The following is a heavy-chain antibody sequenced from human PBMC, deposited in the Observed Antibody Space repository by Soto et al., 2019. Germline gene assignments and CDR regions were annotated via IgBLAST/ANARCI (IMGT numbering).Heavy chain of an antibody. J-gene: IGHJ4*02. V-gene: IGHV3-30*18. D-gene: IGHD1-20*01. Sequence: VRLSCAASGFTFSGHGIHWVRQAPGKGLEWVAVISYDGSSEYYADSVKGRFSVSRDNSNNMAYLQMNSLRVEDTAMYYCAKQYNLGGLEDYWGQGTLVTVSS. CDR3: AKQYNLGGLEDY. CDR1: GFTFSGHG. CDR2: ISYDGSSE.